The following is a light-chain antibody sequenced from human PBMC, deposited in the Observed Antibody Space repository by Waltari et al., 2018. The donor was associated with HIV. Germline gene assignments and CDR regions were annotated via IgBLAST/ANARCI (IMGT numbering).Light chain of an antibody. J-gene: IGKJ3*01. CDR1: QSLLHRNGYNY. Sequence: DIVMTQSPLSLPVPPGEPASIPCRSSQSLLHRNGYNYLEWYLQKPGQSPQLLIYLGSNRASGVPDRFSGSGSGTYFTLKISRVEAEDVGVYYCMQALQTPFTFGPGTKVDIK. CDR3: MQALQTPFT. V-gene: IGKV2-28*01. CDR2: LGS.